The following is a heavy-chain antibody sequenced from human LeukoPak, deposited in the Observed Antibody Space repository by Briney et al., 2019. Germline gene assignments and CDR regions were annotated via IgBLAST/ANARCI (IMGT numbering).Heavy chain of an antibody. D-gene: IGHD4-11*01. CDR1: GFTFSDYY. CDR3: ASRSNNYYYYMDV. Sequence: PGGSLRLSCAASGFTFSDYYMNWIRQAPGKGLEWVSYISSSGNTIYYADSVKGRFTISRDNAKNSLYLQMNSLRAEDTAVYYCASRSNNYYYYMDVWGKGTTVTVSS. J-gene: IGHJ6*03. CDR2: ISSSGNTI. V-gene: IGHV3-11*04.